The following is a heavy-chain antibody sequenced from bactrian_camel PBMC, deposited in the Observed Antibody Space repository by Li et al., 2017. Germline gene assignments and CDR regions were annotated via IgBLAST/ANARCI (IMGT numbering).Heavy chain of an antibody. D-gene: IGHD3*01. Sequence: VQLVESGGGLVQPGGSLRLSCAASGFTFSIYTMIWVRQAPGKGLEWVSRINSGGLDTYYADSVKGRFTISRDNAKNTLYLQLNSLNSEDAAVYYCAADGWVERDGRCDSLSQGTQVTVS. V-gene: IGHV3S31*01. CDR1: GFTFSIYT. J-gene: IGHJ4*01. CDR3: AADGWVERDGRCDS. CDR2: INSGGLDT.